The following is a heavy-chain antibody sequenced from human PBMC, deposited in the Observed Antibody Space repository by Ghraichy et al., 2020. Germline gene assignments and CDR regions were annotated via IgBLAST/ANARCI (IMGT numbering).Heavy chain of an antibody. Sequence: GGSLRLSCAASGFTFSSYWMSWVRQAPGKGLEWVANIKQDGSEKYYVDSVKGRFTISRDNAKNSLYLQMNSLRAEDTAVYYCARWGGGYGSGSYYTPPPYYFDYWGQGTLVTVSS. CDR1: GFTFSSYW. CDR3: ARWGGGYGSGSYYTPPPYYFDY. V-gene: IGHV3-7*03. CDR2: IKQDGSEK. D-gene: IGHD3-10*01. J-gene: IGHJ4*02.